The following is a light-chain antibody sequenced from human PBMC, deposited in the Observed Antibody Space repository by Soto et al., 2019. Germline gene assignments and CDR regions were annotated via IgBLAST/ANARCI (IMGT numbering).Light chain of an antibody. CDR1: QSVSSN. Sequence: EIVMTQSQATLSVSPGERSTIYFRASQSVSSNLAWYQQKPGQAPRLLIYGASTRATGIPARFSGSGSGTEVTLTISSLQSEDFAVYYCQQYNNWPRTCGQGNKVDLK. V-gene: IGKV3-15*01. J-gene: IGKJ1*01. CDR3: QQYNNWPRT. CDR2: GAS.